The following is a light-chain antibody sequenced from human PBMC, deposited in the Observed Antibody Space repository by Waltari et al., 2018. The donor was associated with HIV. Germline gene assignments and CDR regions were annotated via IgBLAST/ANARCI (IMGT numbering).Light chain of an antibody. Sequence: QSALTQPASVSGSPGQSITISCTGTSSDVGGYNYVSWYPQHPGKAPKLMIYEVSNRPSGVSNRFSGSKSGNTASLTISGLQAEDEADYYCSSYTSSSTLLYVFGTGTKVTVL. V-gene: IGLV2-14*01. J-gene: IGLJ1*01. CDR1: SSDVGGYNY. CDR2: EVS. CDR3: SSYTSSSTLLYV.